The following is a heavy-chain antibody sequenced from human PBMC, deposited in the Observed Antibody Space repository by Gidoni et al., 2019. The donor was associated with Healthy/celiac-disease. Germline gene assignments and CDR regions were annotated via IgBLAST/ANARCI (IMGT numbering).Heavy chain of an antibody. V-gene: IGHV3-48*03. Sequence: EVQLVESGGGLVQPGGSLRLSCAASGFTFRSYEMNWVRQAPVKGLEWVSYISSSGSTIYYADSVKGRCTISRDNAKNSLYLQMNSLRAEDTAVYYCASPRSTYYYDSSGVFDYWGQGTLVTVSS. D-gene: IGHD3-22*01. CDR1: GFTFRSYE. CDR3: ASPRSTYYYDSSGVFDY. J-gene: IGHJ4*02. CDR2: ISSSGSTI.